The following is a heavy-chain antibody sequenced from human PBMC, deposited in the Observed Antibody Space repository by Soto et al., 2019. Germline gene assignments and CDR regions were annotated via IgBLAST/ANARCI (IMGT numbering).Heavy chain of an antibody. CDR1: GYTFTGYY. D-gene: IGHD6-6*01. CDR3: ARDLEENSSPDQPYYYGMDV. Sequence: QVQLVQSGAEVKKPGASVKVSCKASGYTFTGYYMHWVRQAPGQGLEWMGWINPNRGGTNYAQKFQGRVTMTRDTSISTAYMELSRLRSDDTAVYYCARDLEENSSPDQPYYYGMDVWGQGTTVTVSS. CDR2: INPNRGGT. J-gene: IGHJ6*02. V-gene: IGHV1-2*02.